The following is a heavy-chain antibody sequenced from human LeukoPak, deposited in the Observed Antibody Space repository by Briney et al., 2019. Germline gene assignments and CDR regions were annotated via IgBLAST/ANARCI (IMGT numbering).Heavy chain of an antibody. J-gene: IGHJ4*02. CDR2: INSDGSST. CDR1: GFTFRSYW. V-gene: IGHV3-74*01. Sequence: GGSLRLSCAPSGFTFRSYWMHWVRQAPGKGLVWVSRINSDGSSTSYADSVKGRFTISRDNAKNTLYLQMNSLRAEDTAVYYCARAYSNRHFDYWGQGTLVTVSS. D-gene: IGHD4-11*01. CDR3: ARAYSNRHFDY.